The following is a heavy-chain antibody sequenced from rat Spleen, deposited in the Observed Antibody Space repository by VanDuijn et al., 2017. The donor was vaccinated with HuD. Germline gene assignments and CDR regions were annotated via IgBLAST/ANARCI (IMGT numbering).Heavy chain of an antibody. V-gene: IGHV2-43*01. Sequence: QVQLKESGPGLVQPSQTLSLTCTVSGFSLTRYHVTWVRQPPGKGLEWMGVIWTGGSTSYNSLLKSRLSISRDISKSQVFLRMNSLQTDDTAVYYCAELTSDFWGPGTMVTVSS. CDR1: GFSLTRYH. CDR2: IWTGGST. J-gene: IGHJ1*01. D-gene: IGHD1-11*01. CDR3: AELTSDF.